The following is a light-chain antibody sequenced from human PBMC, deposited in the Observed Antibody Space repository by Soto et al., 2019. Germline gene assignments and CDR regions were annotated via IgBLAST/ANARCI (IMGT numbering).Light chain of an antibody. CDR1: QSISYD. J-gene: IGKJ4*01. Sequence: DIQMTQSPSSLSASVGDRVTITCRASQSISYDLNWYQQKPGKAPRLLIYGANSLKSGVPLRFSGSGSRADFTLTINNLQPEDFATYYCQQSYTTPLTFGGGTNVDIK. V-gene: IGKV1-39*01. CDR3: QQSYTTPLT. CDR2: GAN.